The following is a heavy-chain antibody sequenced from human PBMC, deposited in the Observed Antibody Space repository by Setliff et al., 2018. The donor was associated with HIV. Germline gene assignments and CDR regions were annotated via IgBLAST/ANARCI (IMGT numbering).Heavy chain of an antibody. CDR3: ARVNALIRAPFDY. Sequence: SETLSLTCTVSGDSISSGSFHWSWIRQHPGKGLEWIGYIFYSGTTNYSPSLNSRATISVDTSNNSFSLRLSSVTAADTAVYYCARVNALIRAPFDYWGQGALVTVSS. CDR2: IFYSGTT. J-gene: IGHJ4*02. CDR1: GDSISSGSFH. V-gene: IGHV4-61*01.